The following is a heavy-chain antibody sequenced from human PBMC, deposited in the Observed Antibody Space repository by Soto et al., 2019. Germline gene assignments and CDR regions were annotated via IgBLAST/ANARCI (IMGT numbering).Heavy chain of an antibody. CDR2: ISYDGSNK. CDR3: AKVCSGGSRFDY. Sequence: GGSLRLSCAASGFTFSSYGMHWVRQAPGKGLEWVAVISYDGSNKYYADSVKGRFTISRDNSKNTLYLQMNSLRAEDTAVYYCAKVCSGGSRFDYWGQGTLVTVSS. CDR1: GFTFSSYG. V-gene: IGHV3-30*18. J-gene: IGHJ4*02. D-gene: IGHD2-15*01.